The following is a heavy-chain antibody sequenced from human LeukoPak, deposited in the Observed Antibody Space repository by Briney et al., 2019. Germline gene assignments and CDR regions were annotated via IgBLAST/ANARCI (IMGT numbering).Heavy chain of an antibody. CDR2: IIPIFGTA. CDR1: GGTFSSYA. Sequence: ASVKVSCKASGGTFSSYAISWVRQAPGQGLEWMGGIIPIFGTANYAQKFQGRVTITTDESTSTAYMALSSLRSEDTAVYYCARGGDDYGNYYYYMDVWGKGTTVTVSS. D-gene: IGHD4-17*01. V-gene: IGHV1-69*05. CDR3: ARGGDDYGNYYYYMDV. J-gene: IGHJ6*03.